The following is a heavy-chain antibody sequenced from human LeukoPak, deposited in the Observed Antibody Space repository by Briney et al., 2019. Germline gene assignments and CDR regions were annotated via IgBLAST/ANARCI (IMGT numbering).Heavy chain of an antibody. D-gene: IGHD3-3*01. J-gene: IGHJ6*02. V-gene: IGHV3-53*01. CDR2: IYSGGST. CDR1: GFTVSSNY. CDR3: ARRDFWSGYSMYYYYYGMDV. Sequence: PGGSLRLSCAASGFTVSSNYMSWVRQAPGKGLEWVSVIYSGGSTYYADSVKGRFTISRDSSKNTLYLQMNSLRAEDTAVYYCARRDFWSGYSMYYYYYGMDVWGQGTTVTVSS.